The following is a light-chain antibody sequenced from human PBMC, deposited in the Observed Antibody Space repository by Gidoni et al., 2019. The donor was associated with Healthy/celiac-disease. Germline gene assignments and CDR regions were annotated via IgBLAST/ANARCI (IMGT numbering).Light chain of an antibody. CDR3: QQYDNLPYT. CDR1: QDISNY. V-gene: IGKV1-33*01. J-gene: IGKJ2*01. CDR2: DAS. Sequence: SSLSASVGDRVTITCQASQDISNYLNWYQQKPGKAPKLLIYDASNLETGVPSRFIGSGSGTDFTFTISSLQPEDIATYYCQQYDNLPYTFGQGTKLEIK.